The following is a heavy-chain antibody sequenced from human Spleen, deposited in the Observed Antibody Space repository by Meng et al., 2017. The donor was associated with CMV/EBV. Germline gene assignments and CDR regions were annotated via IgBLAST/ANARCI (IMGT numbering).Heavy chain of an antibody. V-gene: IGHV3-48*03. CDR2: ISSSGSTI. D-gene: IGHD2/OR15-2a*01. J-gene: IGHJ4*02. Sequence: GESLKISCAASGFTFSSYAMNWVRQAPGKGLEWVSYISSSGSTIYYADSVKGRFTISRDNAKNSLYLQMSSLRAEDTAVYYCARSCNATSCPADWGQGTLVTVSS. CDR1: GFTFSSYA. CDR3: ARSCNATSCPAD.